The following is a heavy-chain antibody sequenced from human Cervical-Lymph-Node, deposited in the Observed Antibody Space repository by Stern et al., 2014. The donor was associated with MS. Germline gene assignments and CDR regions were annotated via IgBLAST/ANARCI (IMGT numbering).Heavy chain of an antibody. V-gene: IGHV4-31*03. Sequence: QVQLQESGPGVAKPSQTMSLTCTGSGGSIRTDGYYWTWIRQQPEKGLEWIGYIYYSWSTYYNPSLKSRVTISLDTSKNQFSLNLSSVTAADTAIYYCARDDRGSSWYRFDFWGQGTLVTVSS. CDR3: ARDDRGSSWYRFDF. CDR2: IYYSWST. CDR1: GGSIRTDGYY. D-gene: IGHD6-13*01. J-gene: IGHJ4*02.